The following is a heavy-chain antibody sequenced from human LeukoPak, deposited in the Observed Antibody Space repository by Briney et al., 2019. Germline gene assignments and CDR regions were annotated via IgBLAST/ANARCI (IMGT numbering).Heavy chain of an antibody. CDR2: ISSSSSYK. CDR3: ARESSVTRDY. D-gene: IGHD4-11*01. Sequence: GGSLRLSCAASGFTFSSYSMNWVRQAPGKGLEWVSSISSSSSYKFYADSMKGRFTISRDNAKNSLFLQMNSLRAEDTAVYYCARESSVTRDYWGQGTPVTVSS. CDR1: GFTFSSYS. J-gene: IGHJ4*02. V-gene: IGHV3-21*01.